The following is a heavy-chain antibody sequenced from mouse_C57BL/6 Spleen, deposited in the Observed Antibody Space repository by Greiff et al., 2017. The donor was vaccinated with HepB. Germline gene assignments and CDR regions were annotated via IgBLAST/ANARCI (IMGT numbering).Heavy chain of an antibody. CDR3: ARGHYYGSSYWYFDV. Sequence: EVKLMESGGGLVKPGGSLKLSCAASGFTFSDYGMHWVRQAPEKGLEWVAYISSGSSTIYYADTVKGRFTISRDNAKNTLFLQMTSLRSEDTAMYYCARGHYYGSSYWYFDVWGTGTTVTVSS. CDR2: ISSGSSTI. V-gene: IGHV5-17*01. CDR1: GFTFSDYG. D-gene: IGHD1-1*01. J-gene: IGHJ1*03.